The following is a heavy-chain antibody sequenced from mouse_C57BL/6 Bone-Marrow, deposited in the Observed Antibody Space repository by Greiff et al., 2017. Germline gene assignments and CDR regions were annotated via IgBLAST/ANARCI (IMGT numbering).Heavy chain of an antibody. CDR2: ISSGGSYT. V-gene: IGHV5-6*02. D-gene: IGHD2-2*01. CDR3: ARHAGEGLRWFSF. J-gene: IGHJ3*01. CDR1: GFTFSSYG. Sequence: EVKLVESGGDLVKPGGSLKLSCAASGFTFSSYGMSWVRQTPDKRLEWVATISSGGSYTYYPDSVQGRFTISRDKAKNTLYLQMSSLKSEDTAMYYCARHAGEGLRWFSFWGRGKVVTVSA.